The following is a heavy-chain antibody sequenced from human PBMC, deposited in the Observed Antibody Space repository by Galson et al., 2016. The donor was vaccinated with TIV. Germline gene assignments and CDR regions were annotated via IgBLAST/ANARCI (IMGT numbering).Heavy chain of an antibody. CDR2: IFSDGTS. CDR1: GFNVRYNY. CDR3: ARDQKYSGNDLHY. V-gene: IGHV3-53*01. Sequence: SLRLSCAASGFNVRYNYMSWVRQAPGKGLEWVSLIFSDGTSYYADSVKGRFTISRDNSKNTPYLQMDSLRAEDTAVYFCARDQKYSGNDLHYWGQGTLVTVSS. D-gene: IGHD5-12*01. J-gene: IGHJ4*02.